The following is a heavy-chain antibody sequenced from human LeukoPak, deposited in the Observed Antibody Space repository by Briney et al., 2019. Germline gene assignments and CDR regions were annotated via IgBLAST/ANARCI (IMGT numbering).Heavy chain of an antibody. CDR3: AKVADVYSVYYFDS. D-gene: IGHD2-21*01. CDR2: TSGSADST. CDR1: GFNFQRYG. V-gene: IGHV3-23*01. J-gene: IGHJ4*02. Sequence: GGSLRLSCVASGFNFQRYGMGWVRQAPGKGLEWVSATSGSADSTHYADSVRGRFTISRDNSKNILYLQMNTLRAEDTALYYCAKVADVYSVYYFDSWGPGTLVTVSS.